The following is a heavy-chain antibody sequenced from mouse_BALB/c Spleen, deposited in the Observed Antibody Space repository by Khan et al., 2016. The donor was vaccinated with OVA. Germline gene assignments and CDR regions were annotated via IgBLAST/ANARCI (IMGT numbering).Heavy chain of an antibody. D-gene: IGHD2-14*01. J-gene: IGHJ2*01. V-gene: IGHV5-6-5*01. CDR3: TREAYRYDEYYFDY. CDR2: ISSGGST. Sequence: EVQLQESGGGSVKPGGSLKLSCAVSGFTFSSYVMSWVRQTPDKRLEWVASISSGGSTYYSDSVKGRFTVSRDNARNIVYLQMSSLRSEDMDMYYCTREAYRYDEYYFDYWGQGTTLTVSS. CDR1: GFTFSSYV.